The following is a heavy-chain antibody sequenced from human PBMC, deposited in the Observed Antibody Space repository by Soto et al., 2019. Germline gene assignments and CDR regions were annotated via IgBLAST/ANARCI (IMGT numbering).Heavy chain of an antibody. Sequence: QVQLVQSGAEVKKPGSSVKVSCKASGGTFSSYAISWVRQAPGQGLEWMGGIIPIFGTANYAQKFQGRVTITADESTSTAYMELSSLRSEDTDVYYCARRNLYCSGGSCYPHGMDVWGQGTKVTVSS. D-gene: IGHD2-15*01. J-gene: IGHJ6*02. V-gene: IGHV1-69*01. CDR2: IIPIFGTA. CDR1: GGTFSSYA. CDR3: ARRNLYCSGGSCYPHGMDV.